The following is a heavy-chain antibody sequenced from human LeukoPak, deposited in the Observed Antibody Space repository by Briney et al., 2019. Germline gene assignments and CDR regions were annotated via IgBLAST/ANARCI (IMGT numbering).Heavy chain of an antibody. CDR3: AKDERAYNWNDYFYFDY. CDR1: GFTFDDYA. V-gene: IGHV3-9*01. J-gene: IGHJ4*02. D-gene: IGHD1-20*01. Sequence: GRSLRLSCAASGFTFDDYAMHWVRQAPGKGLEWVSGISWNSGSIGYADSVKGRFTISRDNAKNSLYLQMNSLRAEDTAVYYCAKDERAYNWNDYFYFDYWGQGTLVTVSS. CDR2: ISWNSGSI.